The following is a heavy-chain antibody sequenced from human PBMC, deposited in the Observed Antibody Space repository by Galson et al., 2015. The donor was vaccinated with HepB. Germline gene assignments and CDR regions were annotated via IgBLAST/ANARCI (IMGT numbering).Heavy chain of an antibody. CDR3: ARAYSSSPLTGSWFDP. V-gene: IGHV4-30-2*01. J-gene: IGHJ5*02. CDR2: IFHSGTT. CDR1: GGSISSGGYS. D-gene: IGHD6-13*01. Sequence: QLQLQESGSGLVKPSQTLSLTCAVSGGSISSGGYSWSWIRQPPGKGLEWIGYIFHSGTTYYNPSLKSRVTISVDRSKNQFSLKLTSVTAADTAVYYCARAYSSSPLTGSWFDPWGQGTLVTVSS.